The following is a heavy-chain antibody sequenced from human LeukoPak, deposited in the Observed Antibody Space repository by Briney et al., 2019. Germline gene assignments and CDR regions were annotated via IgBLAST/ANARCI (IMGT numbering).Heavy chain of an antibody. CDR3: ARHPLAYGGKISFDY. CDR2: IYHSGST. CDR1: GYSISSGYY. D-gene: IGHD4-23*01. Sequence: SETLSLTCAVSGYSISSGYYWGWIRQPPGKGLEWIGSIYHSGSTCYNPSLKSRVTISVDTSKNQFSLKLSSVTAADTAVYYYARHPLAYGGKISFDYWGQGTLVTVSS. J-gene: IGHJ4*02. V-gene: IGHV4-38-2*01.